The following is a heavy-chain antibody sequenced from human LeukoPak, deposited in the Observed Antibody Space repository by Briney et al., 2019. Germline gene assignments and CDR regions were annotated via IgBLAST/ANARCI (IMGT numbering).Heavy chain of an antibody. J-gene: IGHJ4*02. CDR1: GFTFSNYW. CDR3: ARFRYCTNGVCPYYFDY. Sequence: PGGSLRLSCAASGFTFSNYWKSCVRQAPGKGLEWVANIKQDGSEKYYVDSVKGRFTISRDNAKNSLYLQMNSLRAEDTAVYYCARFRYCTNGVCPYYFDYWGQGTLVTVSS. CDR2: IKQDGSEK. V-gene: IGHV3-7*01. D-gene: IGHD2-8*01.